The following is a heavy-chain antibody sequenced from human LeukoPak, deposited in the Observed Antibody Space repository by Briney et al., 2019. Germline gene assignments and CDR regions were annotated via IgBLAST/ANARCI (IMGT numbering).Heavy chain of an antibody. CDR1: GYTFTAYY. D-gene: IGHD1-7*01. V-gene: IGHV1-2*02. CDR2: INPNSGGT. J-gene: IGHJ5*02. CDR3: ARDLITGTTFGWFDP. Sequence: GASVKVSCKASGYTFTAYYMHWVRQAPGQGLEWMGWINPNSGGTNYAQKFQGRVTMTRDTSISTAYMELSRLRSDDTAVYYCARDLITGTTFGWFDPWGQGTLVTVSS.